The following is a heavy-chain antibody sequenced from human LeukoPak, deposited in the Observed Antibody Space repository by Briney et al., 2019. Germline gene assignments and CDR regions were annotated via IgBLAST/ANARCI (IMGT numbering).Heavy chain of an antibody. CDR3: ARDHSDAAILTWWFDP. CDR1: GETFSRHW. D-gene: IGHD2-2*02. CDR2: INPGDGSA. Sequence: ASVKVSCKASGETFSRHWIHWVRQAPGRGLQGMAIINPGDGSAHYGQKFQGRVSLSSDTSTNTVNMELSSLKSEDTAVYSCARDHSDAAILTWWFDPWGQGTLFIVSS. V-gene: IGHV1-46*01. J-gene: IGHJ5*02.